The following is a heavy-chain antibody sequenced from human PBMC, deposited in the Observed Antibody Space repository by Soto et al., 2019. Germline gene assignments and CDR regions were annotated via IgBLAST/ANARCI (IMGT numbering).Heavy chain of an antibody. CDR1: GFTVSSHW. Sequence: GGSLRLSCAASGFTVSSHWMHWVRQVPGKGLVWVSRISSDGISTNYADSVKGRFTISRDNAENTLYLQMNSLRAEDMAVYYCSVVILTTTRNNLGYWGQGTLVTVSS. J-gene: IGHJ4*02. CDR3: SVVILTTTRNNLGY. CDR2: ISSDGIST. D-gene: IGHD4-4*01. V-gene: IGHV3-74*01.